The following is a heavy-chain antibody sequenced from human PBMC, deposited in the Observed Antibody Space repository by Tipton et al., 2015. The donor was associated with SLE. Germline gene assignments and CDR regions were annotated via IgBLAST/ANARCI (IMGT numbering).Heavy chain of an antibody. Sequence: TLSLTCAVYGGSFSGYYWSWIRQPPGKGLEWIGEINHSGGTTYNASLKSRVTMSVDTSKNQFSLKLTSVTAADTAVYYCARDQVGVGDLDFWGQGSLVTVSS. V-gene: IGHV4-34*01. CDR2: INHSGGT. CDR3: ARDQVGVGDLDF. J-gene: IGHJ4*02. CDR1: GGSFSGYY. D-gene: IGHD3-16*01.